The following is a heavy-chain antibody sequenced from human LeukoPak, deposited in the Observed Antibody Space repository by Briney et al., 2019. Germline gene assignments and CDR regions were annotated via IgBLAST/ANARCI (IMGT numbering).Heavy chain of an antibody. Sequence: PGGSLRLSCAASGFTFSSYWMHWVRQAPGKGLMWVSRIKSDGGETSYADSVKGRFTISRDNARNTLYLQMNSLRPEDTAIYYCASDRVFYGLDVWGQGTTVTVSS. V-gene: IGHV3-74*01. CDR1: GFTFSSYW. CDR3: ASDRVFYGLDV. CDR2: IKSDGGET. J-gene: IGHJ6*02.